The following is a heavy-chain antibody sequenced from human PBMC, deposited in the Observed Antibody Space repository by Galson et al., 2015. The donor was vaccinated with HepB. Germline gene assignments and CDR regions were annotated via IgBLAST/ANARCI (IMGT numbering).Heavy chain of an antibody. CDR2: IWYDGRNK. CDR3: ARDRVPGYYKRYDHYGMDV. V-gene: IGHV3-33*01. CDR1: GFTLNSYG. D-gene: IGHD3-9*01. Sequence: SLRLSCAVSGFTLNSYGMHWVRQAPGKGLEWVAFIWYDGRNKYYVDSVKGRFTISRDNAKNSLYLQMNSLRDEDTAVYYCARDRVPGYYKRYDHYGMDVWGQGTTVTVSS. J-gene: IGHJ6*02.